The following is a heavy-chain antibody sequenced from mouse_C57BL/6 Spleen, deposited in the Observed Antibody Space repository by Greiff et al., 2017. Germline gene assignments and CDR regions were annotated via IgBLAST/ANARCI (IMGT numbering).Heavy chain of an antibody. Sequence: QVQLQQPGAELVTPGASVKMSCKASGYTFTSYWITWVKPRPGQGLEWIGDIYPGSGSTNYNEKFKSKATLTVDTSSSTAYMQLSSLTSEDSAVYYCARVNYYGSSYCWYFDVWGTGTTVTVSS. CDR1: GYTFTSYW. J-gene: IGHJ1*03. D-gene: IGHD1-1*01. CDR2: IYPGSGST. V-gene: IGHV1-55*01. CDR3: ARVNYYGSSYCWYFDV.